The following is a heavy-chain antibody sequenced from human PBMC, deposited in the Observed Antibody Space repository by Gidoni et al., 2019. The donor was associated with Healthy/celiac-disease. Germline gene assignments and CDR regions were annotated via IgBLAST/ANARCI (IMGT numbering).Heavy chain of an antibody. D-gene: IGHD2-15*01. CDR2: IWYDGSNK. Sequence: QVQLVESGGGVVQPGRSLRLSCAASGFTFSSYGLHWVRQAPGKGLEWVAVIWYDGSNKYYADSVKGRFTISRDNSKNTLYLQMNSLRAEDTAVYYCARDANCSGGSCYYYYYGMDVWGQGTTVTVSS. CDR3: ARDANCSGGSCYYYYYGMDV. CDR1: GFTFSSYG. V-gene: IGHV3-33*01. J-gene: IGHJ6*02.